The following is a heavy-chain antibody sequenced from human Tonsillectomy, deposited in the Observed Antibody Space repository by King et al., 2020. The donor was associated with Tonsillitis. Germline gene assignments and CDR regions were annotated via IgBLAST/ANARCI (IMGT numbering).Heavy chain of an antibody. CDR1: GFTFSSYS. CDR3: ARDCSSTSCYNY. Sequence: VQLVESGGGLVKPGGSLRLSCAASGFTFSSYSMNWVRQAPGKGLEWVSSISSRSSYIYYADSVKGRFTISRDNAKNSLYLQMNSLRAEDTAVYYCARDCSSTSCYNYWGQGTLVTVSS. J-gene: IGHJ4*02. CDR2: ISSRSSYI. V-gene: IGHV3-21*01. D-gene: IGHD2-2*01.